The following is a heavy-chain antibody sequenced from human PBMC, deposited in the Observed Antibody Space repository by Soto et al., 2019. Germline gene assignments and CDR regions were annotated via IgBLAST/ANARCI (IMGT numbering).Heavy chain of an antibody. CDR3: ARHPERIAEIGWFDP. D-gene: IGHD6-13*01. J-gene: IGHJ5*02. CDR2: ISSSSTI. Sequence: GGSLRLSCAASGFTFSSYWMHWVRQAPGKGLEWVSYISSSSTIYYADSVKGRFTISRDNAKNSLYLQMNSLRAEDTAVYYCARHPERIAEIGWFDPWGQGTLVTVSS. CDR1: GFTFSSYW. V-gene: IGHV3-48*01.